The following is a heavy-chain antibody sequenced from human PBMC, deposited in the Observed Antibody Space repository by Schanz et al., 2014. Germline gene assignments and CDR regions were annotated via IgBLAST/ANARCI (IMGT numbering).Heavy chain of an antibody. CDR1: GGTFSSYA. V-gene: IGHV1-69*04. D-gene: IGHD1-26*01. Sequence: QVPLVQSGAEVKKPGSSVKVSCKASGGTFSSYAFSWVRQAPGQGLEWMGKIIPILGMENYAQKFQGRVTITADISTSTVYMELRSLTSDDSAVYYCARDRDQWDGNYLDYWGQGTLVTVSS. J-gene: IGHJ4*02. CDR2: IIPILGME. CDR3: ARDRDQWDGNYLDY.